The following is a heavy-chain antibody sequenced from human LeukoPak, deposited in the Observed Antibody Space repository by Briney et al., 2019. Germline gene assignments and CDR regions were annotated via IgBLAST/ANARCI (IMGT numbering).Heavy chain of an antibody. D-gene: IGHD3-10*01. Sequence: GGSLRLSCEVSGFTFSSYCMNWVRQAPGKGLEWVSNINGHSTTMDYADSVKGRFSISRDRAMNSLFLQMNSLRDEDTAAYYCVTDNLWAFHIRGPGTMVTVSS. J-gene: IGHJ3*02. CDR1: GFTFSSYC. CDR3: VTDNLWAFHI. V-gene: IGHV3-48*02. CDR2: INGHSTTM.